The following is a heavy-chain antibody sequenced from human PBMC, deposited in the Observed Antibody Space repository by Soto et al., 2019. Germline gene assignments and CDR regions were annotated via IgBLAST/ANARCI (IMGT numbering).Heavy chain of an antibody. CDR2: TYYRSKWYN. D-gene: IGHD6-6*01. CDR3: ARGLSSGHFYYYYMDV. J-gene: IGHJ6*03. CDR1: GDSVSSNSAA. V-gene: IGHV6-1*01. Sequence: SQTLSLTCAISGDSVSSNSAAWNWIRQSPSRGLEWLGRTYYRSKWYNDYAVSVKSRTTINPDTSKNQFSLHLNSVTPEDTVVYYCARGLSSGHFYYYYMDVWGKGTTVTVSS.